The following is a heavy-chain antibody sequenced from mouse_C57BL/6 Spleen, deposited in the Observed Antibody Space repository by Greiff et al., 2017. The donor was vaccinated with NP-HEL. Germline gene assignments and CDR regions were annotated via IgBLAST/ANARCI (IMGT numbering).Heavy chain of an antibody. CDR1: GYTFTSYT. Sequence: VQLQESGAELARPGASVKMSCKASGYTFTSYTMHWVKQRPGQGLEWIGYINPSSGYTKYNQKFKDKATLTADKSSSTAYMQLSSLTSEDSAVYYCASCPYYDGFAYWGQGTLVTVSA. J-gene: IGHJ3*01. V-gene: IGHV1-4*01. CDR3: ASCPYYDGFAY. D-gene: IGHD2-4*01. CDR2: INPSSGYT.